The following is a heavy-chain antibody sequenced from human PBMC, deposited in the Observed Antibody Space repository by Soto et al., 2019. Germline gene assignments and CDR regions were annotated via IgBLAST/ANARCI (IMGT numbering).Heavy chain of an antibody. D-gene: IGHD1-1*01. Sequence: SETLSLTCAVSGYSISSGLYWGWIRQPPGKGLEWIGTIYRGGITYYNPSLKSRVTISIDTSKNHFSLRLSSVTATDTAVYFCAIGNPDWFDPWGQGTLVTAPQ. CDR1: GYSISSGLY. CDR2: IYRGGIT. CDR3: AIGNPDWFDP. V-gene: IGHV4-38-2*01. J-gene: IGHJ5*02.